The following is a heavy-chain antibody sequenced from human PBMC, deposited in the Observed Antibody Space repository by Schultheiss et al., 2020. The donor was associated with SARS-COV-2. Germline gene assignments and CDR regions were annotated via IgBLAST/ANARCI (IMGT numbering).Heavy chain of an antibody. V-gene: IGHV3-33*01. CDR2: IWYDGSNK. CDR3: AREQTSSSWYYYYGMDV. D-gene: IGHD6-13*01. Sequence: GESLKISCAASGFTFSSYGMHWVRQAPGKGLEWVAVIWYDGSNKYYADSVKGRFTISRDNSKNTLYLQMNSLRAEDTAVYYCAREQTSSSWYYYYGMDVWGQGTTVTVSS. J-gene: IGHJ6*02. CDR1: GFTFSSYG.